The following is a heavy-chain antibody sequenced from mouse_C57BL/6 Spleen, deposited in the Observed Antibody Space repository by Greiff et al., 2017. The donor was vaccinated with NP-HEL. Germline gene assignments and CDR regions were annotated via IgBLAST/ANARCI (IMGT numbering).Heavy chain of an antibody. J-gene: IGHJ2*01. CDR2: ISSGSSTI. CDR3: ARDGSSYFDY. CDR1: GFTFSDSG. V-gene: IGHV5-17*01. D-gene: IGHD1-1*01. Sequence: EVMLVESGGGLVKPGGSLKLSCAASGFTFSDSGMHWVRQAPEKGLEWVAYISSGSSTIYYADTVKGRFTISRDNAKNTLCLQMTSLRSEDTAMYYCARDGSSYFDYWGQGTTLTVSA.